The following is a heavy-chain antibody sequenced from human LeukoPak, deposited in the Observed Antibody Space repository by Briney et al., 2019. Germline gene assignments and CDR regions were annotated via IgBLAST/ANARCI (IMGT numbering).Heavy chain of an antibody. Sequence: NRGASLKISCKGSGYSFTSYWIGWVRQLPGKGLEWMGIIYPGDSDTRYSPSFQGQVTISADKSISTAYLQWSSLKASDTAMYYCARPKLDCSSTSCSDDAFDIWGQGTMVTVSS. J-gene: IGHJ3*02. V-gene: IGHV5-51*01. CDR3: ARPKLDCSSTSCSDDAFDI. CDR2: IYPGDSDT. D-gene: IGHD2-2*01. CDR1: GYSFTSYW.